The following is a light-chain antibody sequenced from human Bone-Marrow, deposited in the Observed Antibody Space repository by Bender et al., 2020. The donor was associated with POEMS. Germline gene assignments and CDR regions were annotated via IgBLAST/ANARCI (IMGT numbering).Light chain of an antibody. CDR3: CSYRGGYWV. Sequence: QSALTQPPSASGSPGQSVTISCTGTSSDVGGYNYVSWYQQHPGKAPKLMIYGYNNRPSGGPDRFSGSKSGNTASLTISDLQADDEADYYCCSYRGGYWVFGGGTKVTV. CDR2: GYN. J-gene: IGLJ3*02. CDR1: SSDVGGYNY. V-gene: IGLV2-8*01.